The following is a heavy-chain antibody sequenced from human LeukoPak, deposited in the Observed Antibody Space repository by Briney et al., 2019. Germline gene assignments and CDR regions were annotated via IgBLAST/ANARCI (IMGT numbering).Heavy chain of an antibody. D-gene: IGHD6-13*01. V-gene: IGHV3-21*01. CDR3: ARDRTAAWTDDAFDI. CDR2: ISSSSSDI. CDR1: GFTFSSYT. J-gene: IGHJ3*02. Sequence: GGSLRLSCAASGFTFSSYTMNWVRQAPGKGLEWVSCISSSSSDIYYADSVKGRFTISRDNAKNSLYLQMNSLRAEDTAVYYCARDRTAAWTDDAFDIWGQETMVTVSS.